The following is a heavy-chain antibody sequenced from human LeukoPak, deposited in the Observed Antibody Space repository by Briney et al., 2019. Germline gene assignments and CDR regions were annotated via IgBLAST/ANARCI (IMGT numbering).Heavy chain of an antibody. V-gene: IGHV3-11*04. Sequence: GSLRLSCAASGFTFSDYYMSWIRPAPGKGLEWVSYISSSGSTIYYADSVKGRFTISRDNSKNTLYLQMNSLRAEDTAVYYCARDDVEMATITLDYWGQGTLVTVSS. J-gene: IGHJ4*02. CDR3: ARDDVEMATITLDY. CDR2: ISSSGSTI. CDR1: GFTFSDYY. D-gene: IGHD5-24*01.